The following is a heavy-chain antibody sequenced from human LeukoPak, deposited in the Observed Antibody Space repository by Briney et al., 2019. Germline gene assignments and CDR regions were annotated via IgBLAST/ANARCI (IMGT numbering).Heavy chain of an antibody. Sequence: GASVKVSCKASGYTFTSYDINWVRQATGQGLEWMGWMNPNSGNTGYAQKFQGRVTMTRNTSISTAYMELSSLRSEDTAVYYCARGLRWRGLVATEPYYYMDVWGKGTTVTVSS. V-gene: IGHV1-8*01. CDR3: ARGLRWRGLVATEPYYYMDV. J-gene: IGHJ6*03. CDR2: MNPNSGNT. CDR1: GYTFTSYD. D-gene: IGHD5-12*01.